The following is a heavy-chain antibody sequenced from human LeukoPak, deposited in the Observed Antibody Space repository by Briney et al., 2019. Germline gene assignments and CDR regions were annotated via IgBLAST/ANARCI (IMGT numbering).Heavy chain of an antibody. CDR2: TSSSDAGK. D-gene: IGHD2-21*01. CDR3: AKAPVTTCRGAYCYPFDY. CDR1: GFSLSSYA. Sequence: PGGSLRLSCTVSGFSLSSYALSWVRRAPGKGLEWVSATSSSDAGKYYADSVRGRFTIPRDNSRNTMYLQMNSLRVEDAAVYYCAKAPVTTCRGAYCYPFDYWGQGTLVTVSS. J-gene: IGHJ4*02. V-gene: IGHV3-23*01.